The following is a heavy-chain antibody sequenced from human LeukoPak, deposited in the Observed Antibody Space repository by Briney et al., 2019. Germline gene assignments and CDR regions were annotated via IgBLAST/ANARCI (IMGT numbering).Heavy chain of an antibody. V-gene: IGHV4-59*01. J-gene: IGHJ4*02. CDR1: GGSISSYY. CDR3: ARVAETGTFFDY. Sequence: SETLSLTCTVSGGSISSYYWSWIRQPPGKGLEWIGYIYYSGSTNYNPSLKSRVTISVDTSKNQFSPKLSSVTAADTAVYYCARVAETGTFFDYWGQGTLVTVSS. CDR2: IYYSGST. D-gene: IGHD1-1*01.